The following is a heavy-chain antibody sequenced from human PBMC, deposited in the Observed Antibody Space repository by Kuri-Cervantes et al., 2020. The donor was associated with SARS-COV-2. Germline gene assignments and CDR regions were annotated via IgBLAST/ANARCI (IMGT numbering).Heavy chain of an antibody. J-gene: IGHJ6*03. CDR3: ARVYVQQLIFHYYYYMDV. D-gene: IGHD6-13*01. CDR2: ISGSAGRT. Sequence: GGSLRPSCTVSGFSSSDYAMSWVRQTPGKGLEWISVISGSAGRTYYSDSVKGRFTVSRDNAKNSLYLQMNSLIAEDTAVYYCARVYVQQLIFHYYYYMDVWGKGTTVTVSS. V-gene: IGHV3-23*01. CDR1: GFSSSDYA.